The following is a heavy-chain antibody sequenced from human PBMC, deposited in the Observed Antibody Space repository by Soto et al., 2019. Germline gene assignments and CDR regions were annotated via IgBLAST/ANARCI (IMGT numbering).Heavy chain of an antibody. J-gene: IGHJ4*02. D-gene: IGHD3-10*01. V-gene: IGHV3-23*01. CDR2: ITDSGGDT. CDR1: GMTFGSRA. CDR3: ARGSKESYPGSRIFDF. Sequence: AGGSLRLSCVASGMTFGSRAMSWVRQAPGEGLEWVSSITDSGGDTKYADSVRGRFTISRDNSKNTLYLQMSSLRAEDSAVYYCARGSKESYPGSRIFDFWGRGTLVTVSS.